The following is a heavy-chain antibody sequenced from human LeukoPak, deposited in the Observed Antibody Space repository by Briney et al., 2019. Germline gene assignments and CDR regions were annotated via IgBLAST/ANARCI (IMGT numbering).Heavy chain of an antibody. CDR1: GYSISSGYY. CDR2: IYHSGST. D-gene: IGHD3-9*01. J-gene: IGHJ4*02. Sequence: SETLSLTCAVSGYSISSGYYWGWIRQPPWKGLEWIGSIYHSGSTYYNPSLKSRVTISVDTSKNQFSLKLSSVTAADTAVYYCARDPYYDILTGYFEGRDYWGQGTLVTVSS. CDR3: ARDPYYDILTGYFEGRDY. V-gene: IGHV4-38-2*02.